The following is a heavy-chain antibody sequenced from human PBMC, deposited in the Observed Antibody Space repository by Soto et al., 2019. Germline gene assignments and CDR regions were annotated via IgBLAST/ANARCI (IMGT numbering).Heavy chain of an antibody. CDR1: GFTFSSYA. D-gene: IGHD4-17*01. CDR2: ISGSGGST. J-gene: IGHJ4*02. Sequence: EVQLLESGGGLVQPGGSLRLSCAASGFTFSSYAMSWVRQAPGKGLEWVSAISGSGGSTYYADSVKGRFTISRDNSKNTLYLQMNSLRAEDTAVSYCAKGRDYGDYGWVYWGQGTLVTVSS. V-gene: IGHV3-23*01. CDR3: AKGRDYGDYGWVY.